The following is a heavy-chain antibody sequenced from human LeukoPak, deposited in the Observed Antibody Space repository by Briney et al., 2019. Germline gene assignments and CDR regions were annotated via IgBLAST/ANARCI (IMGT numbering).Heavy chain of an antibody. V-gene: IGHV3-30-3*01. CDR3: AKVGAKYSIYVPGS. D-gene: IGHD3-10*02. J-gene: IGHJ5*02. CDR1: GFTFGSHA. CDR2: ISYDGSDK. Sequence: PGGSLRLSCAASGFTFGSHAMHWVRQAPGKGLEWVAIISYDGSDKFYADSVKGRFTISRDNSKNTLYLQMNSLRAEDTAFYYCAKVGAKYSIYVPGSWGQGTLVTVSS.